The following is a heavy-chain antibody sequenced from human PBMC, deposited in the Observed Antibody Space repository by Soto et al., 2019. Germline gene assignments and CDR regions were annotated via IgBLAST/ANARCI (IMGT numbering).Heavy chain of an antibody. D-gene: IGHD3-22*01. CDR2: FAHQGNSQ. Sequence: PGGSLRLSCAASGFSVSFYTMHWVRQAPGKGLEWVAVFAHQGNSQYYADSVKGRFTISRDNSRNTLFLQMNSLRAEDTAVYYCARDYYKYYDSSGYYRSPAYWGQGTLVTVSS. V-gene: IGHV3-30*04. CDR3: ARDYYKYYDSSGYYRSPAY. CDR1: GFSVSFYT. J-gene: IGHJ4*02.